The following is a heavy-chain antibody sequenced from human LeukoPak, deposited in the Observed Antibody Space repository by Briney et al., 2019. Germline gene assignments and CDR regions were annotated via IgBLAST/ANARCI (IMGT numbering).Heavy chain of an antibody. J-gene: IGHJ4*02. Sequence: ASVKVSCKASGYTFTSYYMHWVRQAPGQGLEWMGITNPSGGSTSYAQKFQGRVTMSRDTSTSTVYMELSSLRSEDTAVYYCARDMSVGATGYWGQGTLVTVSS. D-gene: IGHD1-26*01. V-gene: IGHV1-46*01. CDR3: ARDMSVGATGY. CDR2: TNPSGGST. CDR1: GYTFTSYY.